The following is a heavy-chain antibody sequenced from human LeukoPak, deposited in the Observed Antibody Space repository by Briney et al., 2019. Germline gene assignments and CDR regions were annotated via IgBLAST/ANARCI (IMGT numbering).Heavy chain of an antibody. CDR3: AREEWLQYYFDY. D-gene: IGHD5-24*01. V-gene: IGHV1-2*02. CDR1: GYSFTGYY. Sequence: ASVKVSCRASGYSFTGYYMHWVRQAPGQGLEWMRWIDPVSGATKYAQMFQGRVTMTRDTSISTAYMDLSWLRSDDTAVYYCAREEWLQYYFDYWGQGTLVTVSS. J-gene: IGHJ4*02. CDR2: IDPVSGAT.